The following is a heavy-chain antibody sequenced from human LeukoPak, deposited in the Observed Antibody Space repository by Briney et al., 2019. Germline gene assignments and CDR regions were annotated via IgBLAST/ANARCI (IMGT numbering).Heavy chain of an antibody. J-gene: IGHJ3*02. V-gene: IGHV3-20*04. CDR2: INWNGGRT. CDR3: ASESGSYLGAFDI. Sequence: GGSLRLSCAASGFTFDDYGMNWVRQSPGKGLEWVSGINWNGGRTGYADSVKGRFTISRDNAKNTLYLQMNSLRAEDTAVYYCASESGSYLGAFDIWGQGTMVTVSS. CDR1: GFTFDDYG. D-gene: IGHD1-26*01.